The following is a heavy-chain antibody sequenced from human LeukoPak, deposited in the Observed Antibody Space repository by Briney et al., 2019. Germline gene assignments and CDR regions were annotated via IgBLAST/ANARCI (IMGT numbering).Heavy chain of an antibody. D-gene: IGHD5-12*01. V-gene: IGHV1-18*01. CDR1: GYTFTSYG. CDR3: ARDERGYSGYDSDAFDI. J-gene: IGHJ3*02. Sequence: ASVKVSCKASGYTFTSYGISWVRQAPGQGLEWMGWISAYNGNTNYAQKLQGRVTMTTDTSTSTAYMELRSLRSDDTAVYYCARDERGYSGYDSDAFDIWGQGTMVTVSS. CDR2: ISAYNGNT.